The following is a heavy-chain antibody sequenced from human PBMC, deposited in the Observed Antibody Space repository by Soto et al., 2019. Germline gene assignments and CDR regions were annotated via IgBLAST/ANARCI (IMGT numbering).Heavy chain of an antibody. V-gene: IGHV3-30*18. Sequence: LRLSCAASGFTFNIYGMHWVRQAPDKGLEWVALISYDGSNQYYADSVKGRFTISRDNSKNTLFLQMNSLRADDTAVYYCAKDQASGQGSFDSWGQGTPVTVSS. J-gene: IGHJ4*02. CDR2: ISYDGSNQ. CDR1: GFTFNIYG. CDR3: AKDQASGQGSFDS.